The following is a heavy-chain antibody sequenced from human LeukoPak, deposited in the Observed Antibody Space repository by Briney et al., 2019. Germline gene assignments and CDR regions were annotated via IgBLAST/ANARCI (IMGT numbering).Heavy chain of an antibody. CDR3: ARDYSSGYYDAFDI. D-gene: IGHD3-22*01. CDR1: GGSISSYY. CDR2: IYYSGST. V-gene: IGHV4-59*01. Sequence: SETLSLTCTVSGGSISSYYWSWIRQPPGQGLEWIGCIYYSGSTNYNPSLKSRVTISVDTSKNQFSLKLSSVTAADTAVYYCARDYSSGYYDAFDIWGQGTMATVSS. J-gene: IGHJ3*02.